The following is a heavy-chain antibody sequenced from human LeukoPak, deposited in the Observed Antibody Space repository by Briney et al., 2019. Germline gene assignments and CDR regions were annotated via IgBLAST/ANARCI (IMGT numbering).Heavy chain of an antibody. CDR1: GFTFDDYG. CDR2: INWNGGST. CDR3: ARASYGDPGDY. Sequence: TGGSLRLSCAASGFTFDDYGMSWVRQAPGKGLEWVSGINWNGGSTSYADSVKGRFTISRDTAKNSLYLQMNSLRAEDTAVYYCARASYGDPGDYWGQGTLVTVSS. V-gene: IGHV3-20*04. D-gene: IGHD3-10*01. J-gene: IGHJ4*02.